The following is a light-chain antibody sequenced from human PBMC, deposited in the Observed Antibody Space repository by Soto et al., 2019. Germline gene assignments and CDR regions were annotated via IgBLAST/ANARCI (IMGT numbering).Light chain of an antibody. J-gene: IGLJ3*02. CDR1: SSNIGDNF. V-gene: IGLV1-51*01. Sequence: QSVLTQPPSVSAAPGQRVTISCSGNSSNIGDNFVSWYQQPPETAPKLLIYVNHKRPSGIPDRFSGSKSGTSATLGITGLQTGDEADYYCATWDGSLSVVLFGGGTQLTVL. CDR3: ATWDGSLSVVL. CDR2: VNH.